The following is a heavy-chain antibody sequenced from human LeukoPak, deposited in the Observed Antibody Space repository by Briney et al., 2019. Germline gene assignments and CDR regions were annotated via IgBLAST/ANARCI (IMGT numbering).Heavy chain of an antibody. CDR1: SDFFSSVTDY. CDR3: ARERGEEYSSGWYKTNFFDT. J-gene: IGHJ4*02. V-gene: IGHV4-39*07. Sequence: PSETLSLTCTVSSDFFSSVTDYWAWLRQPPGKGQEWIASGDYSGGTYYNPSLESRVAISADMSKNQISLKLSSVTAADTALYYCARERGEEYSSGWYKTNFFDTWGQGTRVTVSS. D-gene: IGHD6-19*01. CDR2: GDYSGGT.